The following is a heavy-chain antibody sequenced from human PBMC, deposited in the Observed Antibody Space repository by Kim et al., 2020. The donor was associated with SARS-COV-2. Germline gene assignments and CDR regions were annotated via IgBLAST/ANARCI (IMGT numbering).Heavy chain of an antibody. CDR1: GGSISSSGYY. Sequence: SETLSLTCTVSGGSISSSGYYWGWVRQPPGKGLEWIGNIYYTGSTLYSTSLQSRVTISVDTSKDRFSLKLRSVTAADTAIYYCARDRLVQQPGYYYNYG. V-gene: IGHV4-39*07. J-gene: IGHJ6*01. CDR3: ARDRLVQQPGYYYNYG. D-gene: IGHD6-13*01. CDR2: IYYTGST.